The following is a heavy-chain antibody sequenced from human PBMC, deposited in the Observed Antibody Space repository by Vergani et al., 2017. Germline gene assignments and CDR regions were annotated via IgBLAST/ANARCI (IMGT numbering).Heavy chain of an antibody. CDR3: ASAGPSEGWFDP. V-gene: IGHV1-69*02. J-gene: IGHJ5*01. Sequence: QVQLVQSGAEVKKPGSSVKVSCKASGGTFSSYTISWVRQAPGQGLEWMGRIIPILGIANYAQKFQGRVTITADKSTSTAYMELSSLRSEDTAVYYCASAGPSEGWFDPWGQGTLVTVSS. D-gene: IGHD1-14*01. CDR1: GGTFSSYT. CDR2: IIPILGIA.